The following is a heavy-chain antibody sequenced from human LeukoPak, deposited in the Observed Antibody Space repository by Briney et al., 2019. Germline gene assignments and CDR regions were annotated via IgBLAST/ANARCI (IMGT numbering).Heavy chain of an antibody. CDR3: ARDVEYSSSVSP. CDR2: IYTSGST. D-gene: IGHD6-6*01. V-gene: IGHV4-61*02. CDR1: GGSISSGSYY. J-gene: IGHJ5*02. Sequence: SETLSLTCTVSGGSISSGSYYWSWIRQPDGKGLEWIGRIYTSGSTNYNPSLKSRVTISVDTYKNQFSLKLSSVTAADTAVYYCARDVEYSSSVSPWGQGTLVTVSS.